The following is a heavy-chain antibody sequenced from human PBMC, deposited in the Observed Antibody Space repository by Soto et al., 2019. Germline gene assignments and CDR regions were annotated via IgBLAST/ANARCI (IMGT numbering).Heavy chain of an antibody. V-gene: IGHV4-61*01. CDR3: ARGQYSSNYSAFDI. CDR2: VNHSGDT. D-gene: IGHD1-7*01. Sequence: PSETLSLTCTVSGGSVSSGYYYWSWIRQPPGKGLEWIGEVNHSGDTNYNPSLKSRVTVSADTSKNQFSLNLSSVTAADTAVYYCARGQYSSNYSAFDIWGQGTMVTVSS. J-gene: IGHJ3*02. CDR1: GGSVSSGYYY.